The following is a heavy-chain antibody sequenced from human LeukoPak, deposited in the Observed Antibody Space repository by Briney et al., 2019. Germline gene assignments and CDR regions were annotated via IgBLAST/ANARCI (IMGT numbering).Heavy chain of an antibody. CDR2: IIPIFGTA. CDR1: GGTFSSYA. J-gene: IGHJ6*02. CDR3: ARTLRAPLRGDYYYYGMDV. Sequence: ASVKVSCKASGGTFSSYAISWVRQAPGQGLEWMGGIIPIFGTANYAQKFQGRVTITADESTSAAYMELSSLRSEDTAVYYCARTLRAPLRGDYYYYGMDVWGQGTTVTVSS. V-gene: IGHV1-69*13. D-gene: IGHD5-12*01.